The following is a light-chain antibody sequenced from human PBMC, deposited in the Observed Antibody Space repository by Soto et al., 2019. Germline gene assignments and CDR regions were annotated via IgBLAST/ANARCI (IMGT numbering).Light chain of an antibody. CDR1: SSDVGGYNY. J-gene: IGLJ1*01. V-gene: IGLV2-14*01. Sequence: HSVLTQPASVSGSPGQSITISCTGTSSDVGGYNYVSWYQQHPGKAPKLMIYEVSNRPSGVSNRFSGSKSGNTASLTISGLQAEDEADYYCSSYTGSSTPYVFGTGTKVTVL. CDR2: EVS. CDR3: SSYTGSSTPYV.